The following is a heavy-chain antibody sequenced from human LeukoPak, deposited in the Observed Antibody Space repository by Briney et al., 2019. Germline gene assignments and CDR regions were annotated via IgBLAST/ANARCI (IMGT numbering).Heavy chain of an antibody. CDR1: GFTFSSYG. V-gene: IGHV3-30*18. CDR2: ISYDGSNK. Sequence: GGSLRLSCAASGFTFSSYGVHWVRQAPGKGLEWVAVISYDGSNKYYADSVKGRFTISRDNSKNTLYLQMNSLRAEDTAVYYCAKAGSGSYFDYWGQGTLVTVSS. D-gene: IGHD3-10*01. CDR3: AKAGSGSYFDY. J-gene: IGHJ4*02.